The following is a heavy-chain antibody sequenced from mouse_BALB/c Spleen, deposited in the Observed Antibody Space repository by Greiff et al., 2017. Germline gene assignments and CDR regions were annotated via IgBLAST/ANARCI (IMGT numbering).Heavy chain of an antibody. Sequence: EVMLVESGGGLVQPGGSRKLSCAASGFTFSSFGMHWVRQAPEKGLEWVAYISSGSSTIYYADTVKGRFTISRDNPTNTLFLQMTSLRSEDTAMYYCARGDYAMDYWGQGTSVTVSS. CDR2: ISSGSSTI. J-gene: IGHJ4*01. CDR3: ARGDYAMDY. CDR1: GFTFSSFG. V-gene: IGHV5-17*02.